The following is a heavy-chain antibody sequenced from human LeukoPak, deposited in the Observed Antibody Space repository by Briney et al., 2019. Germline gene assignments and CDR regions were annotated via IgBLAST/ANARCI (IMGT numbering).Heavy chain of an antibody. D-gene: IGHD6-25*01. J-gene: IGHJ4*02. CDR2: ICYSGST. V-gene: IGHV4-39*01. CDR3: ASRAALKKDY. Sequence: SETLSLTCTVSGGSISSYYWGWIRQPPGKGLEWIGSICYSGSTYYNPSLKSRVTISVDTSKNQFSLKLSSVTAADTAVYYCASRAALKKDYWGQGTLVTVSS. CDR1: GGSISSYY.